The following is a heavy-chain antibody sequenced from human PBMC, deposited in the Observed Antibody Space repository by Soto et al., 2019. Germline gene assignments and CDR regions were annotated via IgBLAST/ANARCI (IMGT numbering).Heavy chain of an antibody. Sequence: PGGSLRLSCAASGFTVSSNYLTWVRQAPGKGLKWVSVLYPNGRAFYADSVKGRFTISTDNSQNSVYLQMSTLRAEDTAIYYCARGLGREYQDDRNHFHLDYWGQGTQVTSPQ. CDR3: ARGLGREYQDDRNHFHLDY. V-gene: IGHV3-53*01. D-gene: IGHD2-2*01. CDR2: LYPNGRA. CDR1: GFTVSSNY. J-gene: IGHJ4*02.